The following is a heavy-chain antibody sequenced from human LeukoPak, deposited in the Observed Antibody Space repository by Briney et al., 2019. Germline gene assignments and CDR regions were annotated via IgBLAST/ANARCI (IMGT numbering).Heavy chain of an antibody. CDR3: ARVSGFWSGYPNWFDP. J-gene: IGHJ5*02. D-gene: IGHD3-3*01. V-gene: IGHV4-59*01. CDR2: IYYSGST. Sequence: SETLSLTCTVSGGSISSYYWSWIRQPPGKGLEWIGYIYYSGSTNYNPSLKCRVTISVDTSKTHFSLKLSSVPAADTAVYYCARVSGFWSGYPNWFDPWGQGTLVTVSS. CDR1: GGSISSYY.